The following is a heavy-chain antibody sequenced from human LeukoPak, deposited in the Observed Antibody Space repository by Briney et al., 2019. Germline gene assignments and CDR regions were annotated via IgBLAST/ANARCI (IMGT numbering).Heavy chain of an antibody. Sequence: ASETLSLTCTVSGGSISSYYWSWIRQPPGKGLEWIGYIYTSGSTNYNPSLKSRVTISVDTSKNHFSLKLSSVTAADTPVYYCAKQKGGGWSEWFDPGGRGTLVTVSS. CDR1: GGSISSYY. D-gene: IGHD6-19*01. CDR3: AKQKGGGWSEWFDP. CDR2: IYTSGST. V-gene: IGHV4-4*09. J-gene: IGHJ5*02.